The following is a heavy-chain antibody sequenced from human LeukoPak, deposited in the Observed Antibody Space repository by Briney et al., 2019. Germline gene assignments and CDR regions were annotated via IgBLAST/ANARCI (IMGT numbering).Heavy chain of an antibody. V-gene: IGHV4-4*07. Sequence: SETLSLTCSVSGGSVTTAYWSWIRQPAGQGLEWIGRVSDSGTTSYNPSLKSRVTISVDKSKNHFSLRLSSVTAADTAVYYCARGNGGYDFDYWGQGTLVTVSS. CDR2: VSDSGTT. D-gene: IGHD5-12*01. CDR1: GGSVTTAY. J-gene: IGHJ4*02. CDR3: ARGNGGYDFDY.